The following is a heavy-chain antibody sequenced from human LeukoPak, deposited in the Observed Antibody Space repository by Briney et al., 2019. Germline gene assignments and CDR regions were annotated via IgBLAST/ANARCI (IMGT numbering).Heavy chain of an antibody. CDR1: GDSISRYY. J-gene: IGHJ4*02. CDR2: IYYSGST. CDR3: ARDYGDWHYFDY. Sequence: SETLSLTCTVSGDSISRYYWSCIRQPPGKGLEWIGYIYYSGSTNYNPSLKSRVTISVDTSKNQFSLKLSSVTAADTAVYYCARDYGDWHYFDYWGQGTLVTVSS. D-gene: IGHD4-17*01. V-gene: IGHV4-59*01.